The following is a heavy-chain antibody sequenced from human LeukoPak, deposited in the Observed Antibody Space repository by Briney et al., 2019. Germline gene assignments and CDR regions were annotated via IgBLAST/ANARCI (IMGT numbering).Heavy chain of an antibody. D-gene: IGHD3-10*01. J-gene: IGHJ4*02. CDR2: ISSSGSTI. CDR3: ASDIWFGEAR. V-gene: IGHV3-48*03. Sequence: PGGSLRLSCAASGFTFSSYEMNWVRQAPGKGLEWVSYISSSGSTIYYADSVKGRFTISRDNAKNSLYLQMNSLRAEDTAVYYCASDIWFGEARWGQGTLVTVSS. CDR1: GFTFSSYE.